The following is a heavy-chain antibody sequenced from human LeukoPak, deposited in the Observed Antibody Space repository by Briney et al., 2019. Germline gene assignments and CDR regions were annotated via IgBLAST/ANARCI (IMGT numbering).Heavy chain of an antibody. CDR2: ISGSSSYI. Sequence: GGSLRLSCAASGFTFSSYAMHWVRQAPGKGLEWVSSISGSSSYIYYADSVKGRFTISRDNAKNSLYLQMNSLRAEDTAVYYCARNMITFGGVIGHFDYWGQGTLVTVSS. J-gene: IGHJ4*02. CDR1: GFTFSSYA. CDR3: ARNMITFGGVIGHFDY. D-gene: IGHD3-16*02. V-gene: IGHV3-21*01.